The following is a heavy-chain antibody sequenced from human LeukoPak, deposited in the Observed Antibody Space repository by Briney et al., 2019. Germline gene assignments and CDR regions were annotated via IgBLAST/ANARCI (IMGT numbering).Heavy chain of an antibody. D-gene: IGHD4/OR15-4a*01. CDR3: AKGNVYGGNGMDV. Sequence: GGSLRLSCEASGFTFSKYGMSWARQAPGKGLEWVSGISGGGDSTFYADSVKGRFTITRHNSRNTLNLQMNSRRAEDTGVYYCAKGNVYGGNGMDVWGQGTTVTVSS. J-gene: IGHJ6*02. V-gene: IGHV3-23*01. CDR1: GFTFSKYG. CDR2: ISGGGDST.